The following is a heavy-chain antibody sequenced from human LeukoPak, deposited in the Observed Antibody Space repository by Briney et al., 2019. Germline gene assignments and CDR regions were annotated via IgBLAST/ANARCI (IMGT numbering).Heavy chain of an antibody. CDR3: AKSGLNRFDY. CDR1: GFVFSNYA. V-gene: IGHV3-23*01. CDR2: ISGSGDTT. Sequence: PGGSLRLSCATSGFVFSNYAVNWVRQAPGKGLEWVSIISGSGDTTYYADSVKGRFTISRDNSKNMLYLQMNSLRAEDTAVYYCAKSGLNRFDYWGQGTLVTVSS. D-gene: IGHD2-15*01. J-gene: IGHJ4*02.